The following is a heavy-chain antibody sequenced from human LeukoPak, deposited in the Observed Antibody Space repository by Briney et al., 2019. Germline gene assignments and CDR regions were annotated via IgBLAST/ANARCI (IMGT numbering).Heavy chain of an antibody. J-gene: IGHJ2*01. CDR3: ARDWASSGYSRLPNWYFDL. CDR2: INPSGGST. Sequence: GASVKVSCKASGYTFTSYYMHWVRQAPGQGLEWMGIINPSGGSTSYAQKFQGRVTMTRDMSTSTVYMELSSLRSDDTAVYYCARDWASSGYSRLPNWYFDLWGRGTLATVSS. CDR1: GYTFTSYY. V-gene: IGHV1-46*01. D-gene: IGHD3-22*01.